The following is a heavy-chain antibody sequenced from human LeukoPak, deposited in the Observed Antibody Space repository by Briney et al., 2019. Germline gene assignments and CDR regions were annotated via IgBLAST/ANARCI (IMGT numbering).Heavy chain of an antibody. CDR2: ISYDGSNT. D-gene: IGHD4-17*01. V-gene: IGHV3-30*04. J-gene: IGHJ4*02. CDR1: GFTFSSYA. Sequence: GRSLRLSCAASGFTFSSYAMHWVRQAPGKGLEWVAVISYDGSNTYYADSVKGRFTISRDNSKNTLYLQMNSLRAEDTAVYYCARDRSAVTDYWGQGTLVTVSS. CDR3: ARDRSAVTDY.